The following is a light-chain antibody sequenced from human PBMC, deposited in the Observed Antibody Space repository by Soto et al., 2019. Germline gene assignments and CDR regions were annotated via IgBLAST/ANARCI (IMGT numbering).Light chain of an antibody. Sequence: EIVMTQSPVTLSVSPGERATLSCRASQSVSSNLAWYQQKRGQAPRLLIYGVSSRATGIPARFSGSGSGTEITLTITSLQSEDFAVYYCQQFNNWPETFGQGTKVEIK. J-gene: IGKJ1*01. V-gene: IGKV3-15*01. CDR2: GVS. CDR3: QQFNNWPET. CDR1: QSVSSN.